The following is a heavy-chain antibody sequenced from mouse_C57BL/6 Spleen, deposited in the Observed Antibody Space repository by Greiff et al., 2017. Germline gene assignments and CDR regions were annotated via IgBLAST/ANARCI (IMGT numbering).Heavy chain of an antibody. CDR3: ARLTYDYDEGYAMDY. CDR2: ISDGGSYT. J-gene: IGHJ4*01. V-gene: IGHV5-4*03. Sequence: EVMLVESGGGLVKPGGSLKLSCAASGFTFSSYAMSWVRQTPEKRLEWVATISDGGSYTYYPDKVKGRFTISRDNAKNNLYLQMSHLKSEDTAMYYCARLTYDYDEGYAMDYWGQGTSVTVSS. D-gene: IGHD2-4*01. CDR1: GFTFSSYA.